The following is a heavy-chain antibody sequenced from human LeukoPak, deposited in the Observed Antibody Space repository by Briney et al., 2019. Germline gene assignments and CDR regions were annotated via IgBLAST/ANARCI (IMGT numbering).Heavy chain of an antibody. CDR3: ARLGLLWFGELLYGNAFDI. V-gene: IGHV1-2*02. CDR2: INPNSGGT. J-gene: IGHJ3*02. CDR1: GYTFTGYY. D-gene: IGHD3-10*01. Sequence: SVKVSCKASGYTFTGYYMHWVRQAPGQGLEWMGWINPNSGGTNYAQKFQGRVTMTRDTSISTAYMELSRLRSDDTAVYYCARLGLLWFGELLYGNAFDIWGQGTMVTVSS.